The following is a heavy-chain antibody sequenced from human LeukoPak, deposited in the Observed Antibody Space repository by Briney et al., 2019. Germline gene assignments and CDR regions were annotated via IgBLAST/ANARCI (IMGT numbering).Heavy chain of an antibody. CDR2: ISTSGST. V-gene: IGHV4-61*02. CDR3: AGPYDSSGYYYNDAFDM. D-gene: IGHD3-22*01. J-gene: IGHJ3*02. CDR1: GGSISSGNYY. Sequence: PSQTLSLTCTVSGGSISSGNYYWSWIWQPAGKGLEWIGRISTSGSTNYNPSLKSRVTISVDTSKNQLSLKLSSVTAADTAVYYCAGPYDSSGYYYNDAFDMWGQGTMVTVSS.